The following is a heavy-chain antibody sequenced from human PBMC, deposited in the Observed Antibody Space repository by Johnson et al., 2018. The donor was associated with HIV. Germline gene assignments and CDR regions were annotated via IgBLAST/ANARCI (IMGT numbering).Heavy chain of an antibody. CDR3: ARGGTAYWDRVSAFDI. D-gene: IGHD2-8*02. Sequence: QVQLVESGGGLVKPGGSLRLSCAASGFTFSDYYMNWIRQAPGKGLEWVSYISSSATTIHYADSVKGRITISRDNAKNSLFLQMNSLRAEDTAVYYCARGGTAYWDRVSAFDIWGQGTMVTVSS. V-gene: IGHV3-11*04. CDR2: ISSSATTI. J-gene: IGHJ3*02. CDR1: GFTFSDYY.